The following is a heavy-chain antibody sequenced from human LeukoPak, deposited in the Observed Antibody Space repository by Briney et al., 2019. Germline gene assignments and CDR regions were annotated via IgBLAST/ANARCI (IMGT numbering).Heavy chain of an antibody. CDR1: GGSFSGYY. D-gene: IGHD6-19*01. V-gene: IGHV4-34*01. CDR3: ARGRSKRQWRPADY. Sequence: PSETLSLTCAVYGGSFSGYYWSWIRQPPGKGLEWIGEINHSGSTNYSPSLKSRVTISVDTSKNQFSLKLSSVTAADTAVYYCARGRSKRQWRPADYWGQGTLVTVSS. CDR2: INHSGST. J-gene: IGHJ4*02.